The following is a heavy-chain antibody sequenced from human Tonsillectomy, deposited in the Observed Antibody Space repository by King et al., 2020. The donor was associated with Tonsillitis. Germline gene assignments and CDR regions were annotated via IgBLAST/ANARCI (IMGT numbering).Heavy chain of an antibody. V-gene: IGHV1-3*01. D-gene: IGHD2/OR15-2a*01. CDR2: INAGNGNT. Sequence: VQLVQSGAEVKKPGASVKVSCKASGYSFTNYAIHWVRQAPGQRFEWMGWINAGNGNTKYSQKFQGRVTITRDPSASTAYMDLSSLRSEDTAVYYCARTRRAIHLHTNQNWFDPWGQGTLVTVSS. J-gene: IGHJ5*02. CDR3: ARTRRAIHLHTNQNWFDP. CDR1: GYSFTNYA.